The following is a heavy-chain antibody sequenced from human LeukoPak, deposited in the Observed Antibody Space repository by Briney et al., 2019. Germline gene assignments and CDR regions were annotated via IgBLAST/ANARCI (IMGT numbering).Heavy chain of an antibody. J-gene: IGHJ4*02. D-gene: IGHD3-22*01. V-gene: IGHV4-39*01. CDR1: GGSISSSSYY. CDR3: ASLPHYYDSSGYYHLDGY. Sequence: SETLSLTCTVSGGSISSSSYYWGWIRQPPGKGLEWIGSIYYSGSTYYNPSLKSRVTISVDTSKNQFSLKLSSVTAADTAVYYCASLPHYYDSSGYYHLDGYRGQGTLVTVSS. CDR2: IYYSGST.